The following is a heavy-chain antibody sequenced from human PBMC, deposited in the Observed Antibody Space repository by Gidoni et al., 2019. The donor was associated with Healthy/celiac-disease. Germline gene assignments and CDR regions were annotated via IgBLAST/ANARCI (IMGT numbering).Heavy chain of an antibody. CDR2: IRSNGGST. J-gene: IGHJ3*02. D-gene: IGHD2-15*01. CDR1: GFTFSSNV. V-gene: IGHV3-64D*06. Sequence: EVQLVESGGGLVQPGGSLRLSCSASGFTFSSNVMHWFRQAPGKGLEYDSGIRSNGGSTYYADSVKGRFNISRDNSKNTMYLQMSSLRAEDTAVYYCVKERREVVSPGAFDIWGQGTMVTVSS. CDR3: VKERREVVSPGAFDI.